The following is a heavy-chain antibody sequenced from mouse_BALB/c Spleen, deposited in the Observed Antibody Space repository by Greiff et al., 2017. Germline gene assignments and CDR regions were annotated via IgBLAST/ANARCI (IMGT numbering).Heavy chain of an antibody. CDR3: ARVTTADY. J-gene: IGHJ2*01. CDR2: INPSSGYT. CDR1: GYTFTSYT. Sequence: QVQLKESAAELARPGASVKMSCKASGYTFTSYTMHWVKQRPGQGLEWIGYINPSSGYTEYNQKFKDKTTLTADKSSSTAYMQLSSLTSEDSAVYYCARVTTADYWGQGTTLTVSS. V-gene: IGHV1-4*02. D-gene: IGHD1-2*01.